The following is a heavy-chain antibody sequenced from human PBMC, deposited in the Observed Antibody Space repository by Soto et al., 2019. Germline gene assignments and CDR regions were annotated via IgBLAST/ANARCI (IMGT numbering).Heavy chain of an antibody. CDR3: ERDIRLGFGNYPWFDP. CDR1: GGSISSGGYY. V-gene: IGHV4-31*03. CDR2: IYYSGST. D-gene: IGHD1-7*01. Sequence: SETLSLTCTVSGGSISSGGYYWSWIRQHPGKGLEWIGYIYYSGSTYYNPSLKSRVTISVDTSKNQFSLKLSSVTAADTAVYYCERDIRLGFGNYPWFDPWGQGTMVTVSS. J-gene: IGHJ5*02.